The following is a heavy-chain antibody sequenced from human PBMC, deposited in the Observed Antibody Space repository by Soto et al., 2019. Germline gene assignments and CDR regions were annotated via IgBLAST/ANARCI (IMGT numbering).Heavy chain of an antibody. D-gene: IGHD6-19*01. CDR3: ARAQYSSGWYCDWFDP. V-gene: IGHV4-30-4*01. Sequence: SETLSLTCTVSGGSISSGDYYWSWIRQPPGKGLEWIGYIYYSGSTYYNPSLKSRVTISVDKSKNQFSLKLSSVTAADTAVNYCARAQYSSGWYCDWFDPSGQGTLVTVSS. CDR2: IYYSGST. CDR1: GGSISSGDYY. J-gene: IGHJ5*02.